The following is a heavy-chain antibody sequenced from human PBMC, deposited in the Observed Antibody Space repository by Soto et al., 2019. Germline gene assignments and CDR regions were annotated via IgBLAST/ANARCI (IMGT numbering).Heavy chain of an antibody. J-gene: IGHJ5*02. CDR1: GASISGFY. V-gene: IGHV4-4*07. D-gene: IGHD1-1*01. Sequence: SETLSLTCTVSGASISGFYWSWIRKSAGKGLEWIGRIYATGTTDYNPSLKSRVMMSVDTSKKQFSLKLRSVTAADTAVYYCVRDGTKTLRDWFDPWGQGISVPVSS. CDR2: IYATGTT. CDR3: VRDGTKTLRDWFDP.